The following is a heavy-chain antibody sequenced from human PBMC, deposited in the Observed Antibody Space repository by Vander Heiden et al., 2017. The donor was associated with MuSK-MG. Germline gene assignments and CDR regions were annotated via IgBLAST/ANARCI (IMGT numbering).Heavy chain of an antibody. CDR3: ASGSSSWYLRESERGNFDY. J-gene: IGHJ4*02. D-gene: IGHD6-13*01. V-gene: IGHV4-39*01. CDR2: IYYSGST. CDR1: GGSISSSSYY. Sequence: QLQLQESGPGLVKPSETLSLTCTVSGGSISSSSYYWGWIRQPPGKGLEWIGSIYYSGSTYYNPSLKSRVTISVDTSKNQFSLKLSSVTAADTAVYYWASGSSSWYLRESERGNFDYWGQGTLVTVSS.